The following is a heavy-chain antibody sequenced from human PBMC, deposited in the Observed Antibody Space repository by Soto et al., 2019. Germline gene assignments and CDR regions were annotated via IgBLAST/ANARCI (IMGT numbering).Heavy chain of an antibody. CDR1: GFTFSSYS. J-gene: IGHJ6*03. V-gene: IGHV3-21*01. D-gene: IGHD2-15*01. CDR3: ARASYCSGGSCYSRYYYYYMDV. CDR2: ISSSSSYI. Sequence: GGSLRLSCAASGFTFSSYSMNWVRQAPGEGLEWVSSISSSSSYIYYADSVKGRFTISRDNAKNSLYLQMNSLRAEDTAVYYCARASYCSGGSCYSRYYYYYMDVWGKGTTVTVSS.